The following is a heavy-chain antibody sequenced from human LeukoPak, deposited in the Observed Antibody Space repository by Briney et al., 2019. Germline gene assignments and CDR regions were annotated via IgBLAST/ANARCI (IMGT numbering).Heavy chain of an antibody. CDR2: ISSSSSYI. J-gene: IGHJ4*02. V-gene: IGHV3-21*01. CDR3: ARDRRGYDFWSGYDY. Sequence: GGSLRLSSAASGFTFSSYSMNWVRQAPGTGLEWVSSISSSSSYIYYADSVKGRFTISRDNAKNSLYLQMNSLRAEDTAVYYCARDRRGYDFWSGYDYWGQGTLVTVSS. CDR1: GFTFSSYS. D-gene: IGHD3-3*01.